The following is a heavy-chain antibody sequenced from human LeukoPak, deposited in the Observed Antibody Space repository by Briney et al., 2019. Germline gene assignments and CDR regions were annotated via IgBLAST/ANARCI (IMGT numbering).Heavy chain of an antibody. D-gene: IGHD6-13*01. CDR1: GFTFNNYA. Sequence: GGSLRLSCAASGFTFNNYAIHYVRQAPGKGLEWVAVISDDGRHKNYADSVKGRFTISRDNSNNTLYLQMNSLRVEDTGVYYCAKDRETTASGTFDYWGQGTLVTVSS. CDR2: ISDDGRHK. V-gene: IGHV3-30*18. CDR3: AKDRETTASGTFDY. J-gene: IGHJ4*02.